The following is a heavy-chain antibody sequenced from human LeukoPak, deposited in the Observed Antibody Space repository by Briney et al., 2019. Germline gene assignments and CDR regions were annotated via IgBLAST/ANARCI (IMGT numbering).Heavy chain of an antibody. J-gene: IGHJ5*02. V-gene: IGHV3-7*01. CDR2: INEDGREK. CDR1: GFTFNTYW. CDR3: VRGGFSLDR. Sequence: GGSLRLSCAASGFTFNTYWMTWVRQAPGKGLEWVANINEDGREKYYVDSVKGRIFISRDNARHSPYLQMNSPRAEDTAVYYCVRGGFSLDRWGQGTLVTVSS. D-gene: IGHD3-10*01.